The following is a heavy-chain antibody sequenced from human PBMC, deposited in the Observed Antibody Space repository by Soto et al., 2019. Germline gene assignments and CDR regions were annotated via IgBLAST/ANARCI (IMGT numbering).Heavy chain of an antibody. CDR1: GGSISSSSYY. CDR3: ARISRFPDY. CDR2: MYYSGST. Sequence: SVTLSLTCTVSGGSISSSSYYWGWIRQPPGKGLEWIGSMYYSGSTYYNPSLKSRVTMSVDTSKNQFSLKLSSVTAADTAVYYCARISRFPDYRGQGTLVTVSS. V-gene: IGHV4-39*01. D-gene: IGHD3-3*01. J-gene: IGHJ4*02.